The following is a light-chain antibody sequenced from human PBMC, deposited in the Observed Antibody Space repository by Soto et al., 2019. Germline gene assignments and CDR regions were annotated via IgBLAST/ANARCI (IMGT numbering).Light chain of an antibody. Sequence: EILLTHSPATLSMSPGERATLSCRASQSVGSNLAWYQQQPGQAPRLLVYGASTRATEIPARFSCSGSGTEFTLTISSLQSEDFAVYYCQQYNDWPLTFGGGTKVEIK. V-gene: IGKV3-15*01. CDR3: QQYNDWPLT. CDR2: GAS. J-gene: IGKJ4*01. CDR1: QSVGSN.